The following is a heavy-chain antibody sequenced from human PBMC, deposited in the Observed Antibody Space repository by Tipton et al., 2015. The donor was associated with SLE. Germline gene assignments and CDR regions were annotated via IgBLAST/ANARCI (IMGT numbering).Heavy chain of an antibody. J-gene: IGHJ4*02. CDR2: ISGSGGST. D-gene: IGHD2-15*01. CDR3: AKEGEIVVVVAATPGYYYFDY. CDR1: GFTFSSYA. Sequence: SLRLSCAASGFTFSSYAMSWVRQAQGKGLEWVSAISGSGGSTYYADSVKGRFTISRDNSKNTLYLQMNSLRAEDTAVYYCAKEGEIVVVVAATPGYYYFDYWGQGTLVTVSS. V-gene: IGHV3-23*01.